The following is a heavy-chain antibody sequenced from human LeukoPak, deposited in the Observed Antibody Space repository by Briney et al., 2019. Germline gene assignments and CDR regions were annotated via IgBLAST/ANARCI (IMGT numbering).Heavy chain of an antibody. CDR2: IYYSGST. CDR1: GGSISSYY. Sequence: SETLSLTCTVSGGSISSYYWSWIRQPPGKGLEWIGYIYYSGSTNYNPSLKSRVTISVDTSKNQLSLKLSSVTAADTAVYYCARDRSTFWFDPWGQGTLVTVSS. D-gene: IGHD3-16*01. CDR3: ARDRSTFWFDP. V-gene: IGHV4-59*01. J-gene: IGHJ5*02.